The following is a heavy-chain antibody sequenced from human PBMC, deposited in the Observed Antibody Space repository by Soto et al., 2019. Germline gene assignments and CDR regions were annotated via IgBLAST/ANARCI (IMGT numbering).Heavy chain of an antibody. CDR3: ARGGNRYSNVGRGAGAFEF. D-gene: IGHD3-16*02. CDR2: GYHTVAT. V-gene: IGHV4-59*01. J-gene: IGHJ4*02. Sequence: SETLSLACPVSGGSISSCCCSWVRQSPDSGLEWMGYGYHTVATNYNPSLNSRVTISLDASKGQFSLNLTSLTTADTAVSFCARGGNRYSNVGRGAGAFEFWGQRSLVTVSS. CDR1: GGSISSCC.